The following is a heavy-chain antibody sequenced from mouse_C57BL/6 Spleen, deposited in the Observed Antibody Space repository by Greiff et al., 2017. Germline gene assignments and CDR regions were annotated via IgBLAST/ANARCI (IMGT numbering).Heavy chain of an antibody. D-gene: IGHD2-4*01. CDR2: IYPGDGDT. CDR1: GYAFSSYW. CDR3: ARDWDYDGGYAMDY. V-gene: IGHV1-80*01. Sequence: QVQLKQTGAELVKPGASVKISCKASGYAFSSYWMNWVKQRPGKGLEWIGQIYPGDGDTNYNGKFKGKATLTADKSSSTAYMQLSSLTSEDSAVYFCARDWDYDGGYAMDYWGQGTSVTVSS. J-gene: IGHJ4*01.